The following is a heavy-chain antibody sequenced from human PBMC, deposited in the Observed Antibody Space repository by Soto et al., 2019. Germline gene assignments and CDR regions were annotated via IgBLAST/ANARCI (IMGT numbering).Heavy chain of an antibody. CDR1: GGTFSSYA. CDR2: IIPIFGTA. V-gene: IGHV1-69*13. J-gene: IGHJ6*02. CDR3: ARVFYYDSCCLDDSYSYGIYV. D-gene: IGHD3-22*01. Sequence: SVKVSCKASGGTFSSYAISWVRQAPGQGLEWMGGIIPIFGTANYAQKFQGRVTITADESTSTAYMELSSLGSEDTAVYYCARVFYYDSCCLDDSYSYGIYVRAQGTTVPVS.